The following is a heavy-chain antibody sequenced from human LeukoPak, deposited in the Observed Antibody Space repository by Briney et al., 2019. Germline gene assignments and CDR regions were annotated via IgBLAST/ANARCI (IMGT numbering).Heavy chain of an antibody. CDR1: GGSFSGYY. J-gene: IGHJ4*02. CDR2: INHGGRI. V-gene: IGHV4-34*01. Sequence: SDTLSLTCAVYGGSFSGYYWSWLRHPPRKGLEWVGEINHGGRINYNPSLMSRLTISVDTSKNQFSLKLSSVTAADTAVYYCAREGVYYDILAAYYRPYYFDFWGQGTLVTVYS. CDR3: AREGVYYDILAAYYRPYYFDF. D-gene: IGHD3-9*01.